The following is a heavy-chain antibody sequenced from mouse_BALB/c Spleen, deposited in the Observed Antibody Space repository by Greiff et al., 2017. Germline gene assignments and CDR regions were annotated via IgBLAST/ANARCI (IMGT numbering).Heavy chain of an antibody. V-gene: IGHV1S137*01. D-gene: IGHD1-1*01. Sequence: QVQLQQSGAELVRPGVSVKISCKGSGYTFTDYAMHWVKQSHAKSLEWIGVISTYYGDASYNQKFKGKATMTVDKSSSTAYMELARLTSEDSAIYYCARGLRGYFDYWGQGTTLTVSS. CDR3: ARGLRGYFDY. CDR1: GYTFTDYA. CDR2: ISTYYGDA. J-gene: IGHJ2*01.